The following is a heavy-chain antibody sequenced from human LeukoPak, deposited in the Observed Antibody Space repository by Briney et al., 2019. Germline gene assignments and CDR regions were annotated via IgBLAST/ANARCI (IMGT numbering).Heavy chain of an antibody. D-gene: IGHD6-6*01. V-gene: IGHV3-23*01. CDR1: GFTFSSYA. J-gene: IGHJ4*02. CDR3: AKGSSGMLLSHFDY. CDR2: ISGSGGST. Sequence: GRSLRLSCAASGFTFSSYAMSWVRQAPGKGLEWVSAISGSGGSTYYADSVKGRFTISRDNSKNTLYLQMNSLRAEDTAVYYCAKGSSGMLLSHFDYWGQGTLVTVSS.